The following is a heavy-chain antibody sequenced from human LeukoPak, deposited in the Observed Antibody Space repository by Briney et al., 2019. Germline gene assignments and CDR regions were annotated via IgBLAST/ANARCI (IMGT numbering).Heavy chain of an antibody. CDR3: ARGRGYSSSPRYSSGWYRGTNADY. D-gene: IGHD6-19*01. CDR2: INHSGST. CDR1: GRSFSGYY. J-gene: IGHJ4*02. V-gene: IGHV4-34*01. Sequence: NPSETLSLTCAVYGRSFSGYYWSWIRQPPGKGLEWIGEINHSGSTNYNPSLKSRVTISVDTSRNQFSLKLSSVTAADTAVYYCARGRGYSSSPRYSSGWYRGTNADYWGQGTLVTVSS.